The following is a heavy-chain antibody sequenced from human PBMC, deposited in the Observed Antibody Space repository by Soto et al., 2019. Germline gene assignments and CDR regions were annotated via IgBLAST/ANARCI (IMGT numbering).Heavy chain of an antibody. D-gene: IGHD1-26*01. J-gene: IGHJ6*02. Sequence: AETLSLAHTASGCALCTYCRSGIRAPPGKGLEWIGYIYYSGSTNYNPSLKSRVTISVDTSKNQFSLKLSSVTAADTAVYYCARWAHPYGMDVWGHGKTVTGSS. CDR3: ARWAHPYGMDV. V-gene: IGHV4-59*01. CDR2: IYYSGST. CDR1: GCALCTYC.